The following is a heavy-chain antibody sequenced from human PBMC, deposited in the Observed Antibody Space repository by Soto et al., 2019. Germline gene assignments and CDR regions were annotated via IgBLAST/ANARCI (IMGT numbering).Heavy chain of an antibody. CDR1: GFTYKNYA. Sequence: GGSLRLSCAASGFTYKNYAMGWVRQSPGKGLEWVSAISSSGYSAYYADSVKGRFTISRDNSRNTMFLQMNKLSAEDTAVYYCAKGSVVVAAKFDSWGQGTQVTVSS. V-gene: IGHV3-23*01. J-gene: IGHJ4*02. CDR2: ISSSGYSA. CDR3: AKGSVVVAAKFDS. D-gene: IGHD2-21*02.